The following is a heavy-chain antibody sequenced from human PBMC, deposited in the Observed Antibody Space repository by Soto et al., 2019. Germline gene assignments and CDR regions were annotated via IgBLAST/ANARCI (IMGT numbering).Heavy chain of an antibody. CDR3: ARSMYYYDSSGYYHLYYFDY. Sequence: SETLSLTCTVSGGSISSYYWSWIRQPPGKGLEWIGYIYYSGSTNYNPSLKSRVTISVDTSKNQFSLKLSSVTAADTAVYYCARSMYYYDSSGYYHLYYFDYWGQGTRVTVSS. CDR1: GGSISSYY. D-gene: IGHD3-22*01. J-gene: IGHJ4*02. CDR2: IYYSGST. V-gene: IGHV4-59*01.